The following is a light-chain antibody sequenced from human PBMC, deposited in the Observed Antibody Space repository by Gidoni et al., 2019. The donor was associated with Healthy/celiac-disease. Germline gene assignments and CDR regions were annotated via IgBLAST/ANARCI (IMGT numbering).Light chain of an antibody. J-gene: IGKJ1*01. CDR2: DAS. V-gene: IGKV1-33*01. Sequence: DIQMTQSPSSLSASVGDRVTITCQASQDISNYLNWYQQKPGKAPKLLIYDASNLETGVPSRCSGSGSGTDFTFTISSLQPEDSATYYCQQYDNLPLTFGQGTKVEIK. CDR3: QQYDNLPLT. CDR1: QDISNY.